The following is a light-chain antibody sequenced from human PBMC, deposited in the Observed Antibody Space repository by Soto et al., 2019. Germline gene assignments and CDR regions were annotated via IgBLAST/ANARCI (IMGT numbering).Light chain of an antibody. Sequence: QSALTQPASVSGSPGQSITISCTGTSSDIGGYNYVSWHQQHPGKAPQLMIFDVSDRPSGVSNRFSGSKSGNTGSLTISRLQAEDEADYYCSSYTSRTTLVFGGGTKVTVL. V-gene: IGLV2-14*03. J-gene: IGLJ2*01. CDR3: SSYTSRTTLV. CDR1: SSDIGGYNY. CDR2: DVS.